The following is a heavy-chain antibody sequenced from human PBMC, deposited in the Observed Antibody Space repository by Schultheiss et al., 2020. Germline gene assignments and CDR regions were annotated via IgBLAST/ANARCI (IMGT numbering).Heavy chain of an antibody. Sequence: GGSLRLSCAASGFTFSSYGMHWVRQAPGKGLEWVSGISGSGGSTYYADSVKGRFTISRDNSKNTLYLQMNSLRAEDTAVYYCARDTAMVSYYYYGMDVWGQGTTVTVSS. CDR3: ARDTAMVSYYYYGMDV. D-gene: IGHD5-18*01. V-gene: IGHV3-NL1*01. J-gene: IGHJ6*02. CDR2: ISGSGGST. CDR1: GFTFSSYG.